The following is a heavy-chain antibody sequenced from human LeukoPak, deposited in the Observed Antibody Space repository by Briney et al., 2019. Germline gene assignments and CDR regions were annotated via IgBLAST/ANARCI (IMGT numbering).Heavy chain of an antibody. Sequence: GGSLRLSCAASGFTFSDYSMNWVRQAPGKGLEWVSSISRNSRHVYYGGSVWGRFTISRDDARNSLFLEMNSLRAEDMAVYYCVRDFMGMGDTTAYLHHWGQGTLATVSS. CDR2: ISRNSRHV. V-gene: IGHV3-21*01. J-gene: IGHJ1*01. D-gene: IGHD1-26*01. CDR3: VRDFMGMGDTTAYLHH. CDR1: GFTFSDYS.